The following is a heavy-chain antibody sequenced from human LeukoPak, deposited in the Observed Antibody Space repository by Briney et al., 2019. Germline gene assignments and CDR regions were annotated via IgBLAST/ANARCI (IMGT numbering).Heavy chain of an antibody. CDR2: IYHSGST. J-gene: IGHJ4*02. D-gene: IGHD3-22*01. V-gene: IGHV4-4*02. CDR3: ARGMNYYDSSGYAPPDY. CDR1: GGSISSSNW. Sequence: SETLSLTCAVSGGSISSSNWWSWVRQPPGKGLEWIGEIYHSGSTNYNPSLKSRVTISVDKSKNQFSLKLSSVTAADTAVYYCARGMNYYDSSGYAPPDYWGQGTLVTVSS.